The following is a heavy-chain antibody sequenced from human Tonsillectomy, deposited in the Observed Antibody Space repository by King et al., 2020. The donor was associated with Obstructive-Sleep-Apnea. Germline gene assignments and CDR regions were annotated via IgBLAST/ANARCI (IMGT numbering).Heavy chain of an antibody. Sequence: QLQESGPGLVKPSETLSLTCTVSGGSISSYYWSWLRQPPGKGLEWIGYIYYSGSTNYNPSLKSRVTISVDTSKNQFSLKLSSVTAADTAVYYCARVIRGYSYGYSSFFDYWGQGTLVTVSS. D-gene: IGHD5-18*01. J-gene: IGHJ4*02. CDR1: GGSISSYY. CDR3: ARVIRGYSYGYSSFFDY. CDR2: IYYSGST. V-gene: IGHV4-59*01.